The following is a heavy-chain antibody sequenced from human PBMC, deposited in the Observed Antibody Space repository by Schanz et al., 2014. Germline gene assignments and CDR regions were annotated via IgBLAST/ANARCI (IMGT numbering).Heavy chain of an antibody. J-gene: IGHJ4*02. CDR3: ARDAADFYDILTEEDY. V-gene: IGHV1-18*01. Sequence: QVQLVQSGAEVKKPGASVRVSCKASGYTFTTYAMSWVRQAPGQGLEWVGWISAYNGNTKYPQKLQGRVTMTADTATNTAYMELKRLRSDDTGVDYFARDAADFYDILTEEDYWGQGTLVTVSS. D-gene: IGHD3-9*01. CDR1: GYTFTTYA. CDR2: ISAYNGNT.